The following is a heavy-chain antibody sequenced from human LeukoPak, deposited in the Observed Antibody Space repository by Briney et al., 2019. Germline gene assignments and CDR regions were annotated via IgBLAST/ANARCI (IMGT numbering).Heavy chain of an antibody. CDR1: GFTFDDYA. V-gene: IGHV3-43D*03. CDR3: AKDSEGYGGNSGVYYFDY. CDR2: ISWDGGST. J-gene: IGHJ4*02. D-gene: IGHD4-23*01. Sequence: GGSLRLSCAASGFTFDDYAMHWVRQAPGKGLEWVSLISWDGGSTYYADSVKGRFTISRDNSKNSLYLQMNSLRAEDTALYYCAKDSEGYGGNSGVYYFDYWGQGTLVTVSS.